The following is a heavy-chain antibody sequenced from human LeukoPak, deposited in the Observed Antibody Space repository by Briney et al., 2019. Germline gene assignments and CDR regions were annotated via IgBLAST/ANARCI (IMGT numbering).Heavy chain of an antibody. CDR2: INPNSGGT. Sequence: ASVKVSCKASGYTSTGYYMHWVRQAPGQGLEWMGWINPNSGGTNYAQKFQGRVTMTRDTSISTAYMELSRLRSDDTAVYYCAICSSFIDYYYKNVWGKGTTVTVSS. J-gene: IGHJ6*03. CDR1: GYTSTGYY. CDR3: AICSSFIDYYYKNV. V-gene: IGHV1-2*02. D-gene: IGHD6-13*01.